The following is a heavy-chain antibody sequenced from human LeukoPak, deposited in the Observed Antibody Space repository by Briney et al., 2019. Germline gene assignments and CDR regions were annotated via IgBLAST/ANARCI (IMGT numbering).Heavy chain of an antibody. CDR2: IYHSGST. Sequence: TTSETLSLTCAVSGYSISSGYYWGWIRQPPGKGLEWIGSIYHSGSTYYNPSLKSRVTISVDTSKNQFSLKLSSATAADTAVYYCAGRKGFLEWLLPTYYFDYWGQGTLVTVSS. D-gene: IGHD3-3*01. V-gene: IGHV4-38-2*01. CDR1: GYSISSGYY. J-gene: IGHJ4*02. CDR3: AGRKGFLEWLLPTYYFDY.